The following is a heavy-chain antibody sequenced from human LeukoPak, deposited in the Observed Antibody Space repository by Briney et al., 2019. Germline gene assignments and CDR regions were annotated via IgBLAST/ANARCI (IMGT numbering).Heavy chain of an antibody. V-gene: IGHV1-69*13. CDR2: IIPIFGTA. D-gene: IGHD4-23*01. Sequence: SVKVSCKASGGTSSSYAISWVRQAPGQGLEWMGGIIPIFGTANYAQKFQGRVTITADESTSTAYMELSSLRSEDTAVYYCARTYGGKLWSWFDPWGQGTLVTVSS. J-gene: IGHJ5*02. CDR3: ARTYGGKLWSWFDP. CDR1: GGTSSSYA.